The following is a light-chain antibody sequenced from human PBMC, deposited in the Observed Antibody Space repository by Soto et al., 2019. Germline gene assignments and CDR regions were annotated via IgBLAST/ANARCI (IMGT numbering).Light chain of an antibody. Sequence: EIVWTQSPATLSLSPGERATLSCRASQSVSSHLAWYQQKPGQAPRLLIYDASNRATGIPARFSGSGSGTDFALTISSLEPEDFAINYCQQRYDWPRITFGGGTRVEIK. CDR2: DAS. CDR1: QSVSSH. CDR3: QQRYDWPRIT. V-gene: IGKV3-11*01. J-gene: IGKJ4*01.